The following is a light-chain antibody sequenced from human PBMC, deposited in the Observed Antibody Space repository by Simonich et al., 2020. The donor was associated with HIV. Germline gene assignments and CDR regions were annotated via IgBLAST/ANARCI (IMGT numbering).Light chain of an antibody. V-gene: IGLV2-11*01. Sequence: QSALTQPASVSGSPGQSITISCTGTSSDVGGYNYVSWYQQHPGKAPKLMIYDVSNRPPGVPDRFSGFKSGNTASLTISGLQAEDEADYYCCSYAGSYTLVFGGGTKLTVL. CDR1: SSDVGGYNY. CDR2: DVS. J-gene: IGLJ3*02. CDR3: CSYAGSYTLV.